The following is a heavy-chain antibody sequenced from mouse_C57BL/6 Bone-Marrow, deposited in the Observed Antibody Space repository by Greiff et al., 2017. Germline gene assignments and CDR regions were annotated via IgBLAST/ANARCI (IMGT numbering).Heavy chain of an antibody. J-gene: IGHJ4*01. D-gene: IGHD2-1*01. CDR3: TREGIYYGNPAD. V-gene: IGHV1-15*01. CDR2: IDPETGGT. CDR1: GYTFTDYE. Sequence: QVQLQQSGAELVRPGASVTLSCKASGYTFTDYEMHWVKQTPVHGLEWIGAIDPETGGTAYNQKFKGKAILTADKSSSTAYMELRSLTSEDSAVYYCTREGIYYGNPADWGQGTSVTVSS.